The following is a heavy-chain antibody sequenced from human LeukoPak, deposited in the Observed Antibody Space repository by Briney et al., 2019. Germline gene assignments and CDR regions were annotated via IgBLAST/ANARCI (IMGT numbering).Heavy chain of an antibody. CDR2: IKFDGNDK. CDR3: AREGRWLQAHFDS. V-gene: IGHV3-30*02. J-gene: IGHJ4*02. CDR1: GFTFSVFG. Sequence: GGSLRLSCAASGFTFSVFGIHWVRQAPGKGLEWLAFIKFDGNDKYYADSVKGRFTISRDNVKSTLHLQMNSLRGEDTAVYYCAREGRWLQAHFDSWGQGTLVAVSS. D-gene: IGHD5-24*01.